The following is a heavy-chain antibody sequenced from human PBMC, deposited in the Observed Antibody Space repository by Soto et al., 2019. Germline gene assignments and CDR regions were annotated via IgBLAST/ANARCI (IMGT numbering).Heavy chain of an antibody. CDR2: ISGSGGST. J-gene: IGHJ3*02. CDR3: AKDFGDGYNAFDI. CDR1: GFTFSSYA. Sequence: SGGSLRLSCAASGFTFSSYAMSWVRQAPGKGLEWVSAISGSGGSTYYADSVKGRFTISRDNSKNTLYLQMNSLRAEDTAVYYCAKDFGDGYNAFDIWGQGTMVTVSS. V-gene: IGHV3-23*01. D-gene: IGHD5-12*01.